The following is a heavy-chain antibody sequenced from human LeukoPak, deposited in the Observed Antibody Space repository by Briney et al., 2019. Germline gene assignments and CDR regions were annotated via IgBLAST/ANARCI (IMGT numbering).Heavy chain of an antibody. CDR3: ARFFGENAFDI. J-gene: IGHJ3*02. CDR2: IYSGGST. Sequence: GGSLRLSCAASGFTFSSYSMNWVRQAPGKGLEWVSVIYSGGSTYYADSVKGRFTISRDNSKNTLYLQMNSLRAEDTAVYYCARFFGENAFDIWGQGTMVTVSS. V-gene: IGHV3-53*01. D-gene: IGHD3-10*01. CDR1: GFTFSSYS.